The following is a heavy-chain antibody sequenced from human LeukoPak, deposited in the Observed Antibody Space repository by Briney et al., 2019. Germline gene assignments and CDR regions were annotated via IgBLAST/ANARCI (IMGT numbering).Heavy chain of an antibody. CDR1: GFTFSIYA. Sequence: GGSLRLSCAASGFTFSIYAMSWVRQAPGKGLEWVSSISGTSGNTYYADSVKGRFAISRDNSKVTLYLQMNSLRAEDTAIYYCTRVGYIDEGIDYWGQGTLVTVSS. CDR2: ISGTSGNT. J-gene: IGHJ4*02. CDR3: TRVGYIDEGIDY. D-gene: IGHD5-24*01. V-gene: IGHV3-23*01.